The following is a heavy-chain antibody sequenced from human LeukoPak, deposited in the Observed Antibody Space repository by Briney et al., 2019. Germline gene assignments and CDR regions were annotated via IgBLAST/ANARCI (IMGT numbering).Heavy chain of an antibody. V-gene: IGHV4-59*08. CDR3: ASVYGDYPDY. CDR1: GDSISRYY. CDR2: IYNSGST. Sequence: SETLSLTCTVSGDSISRYYWSWIRQPPGKGLEWIGYIYNSGSTNYNPSLKSRVTISVDTSKNQFSLKLSSVTAADTAVYYCASVYGDYPDYWGQGTLVTVSS. J-gene: IGHJ4*02. D-gene: IGHD4-17*01.